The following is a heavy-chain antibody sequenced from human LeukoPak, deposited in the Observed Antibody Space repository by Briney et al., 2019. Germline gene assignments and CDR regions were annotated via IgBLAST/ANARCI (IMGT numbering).Heavy chain of an antibody. J-gene: IGHJ6*03. Sequence: GGSLRLSCAASGFTFSSYGVHWVRQAPGKGLEWVAFIRYDGSNKYYADSVKGRFTISRDNSKNTLYLQMNSLRAEDTAVYYCAKGLDSSSPNGNYMDVWGKGTTVTVSS. D-gene: IGHD6-6*01. CDR3: AKGLDSSSPNGNYMDV. V-gene: IGHV3-30*02. CDR1: GFTFSSYG. CDR2: IRYDGSNK.